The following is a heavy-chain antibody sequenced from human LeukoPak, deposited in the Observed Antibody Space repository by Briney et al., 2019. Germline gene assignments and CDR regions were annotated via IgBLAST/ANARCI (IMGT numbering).Heavy chain of an antibody. J-gene: IGHJ4*02. CDR1: GGSISSYY. CDR2: IYYSGST. CDR3: ATIDSGY. Sequence: SETLSLTCTVSGGSISSYYWSWIRQPPGKGLEWIGYIYYSGSTNYNPSLKSRVTISVDTSKNQFSLKLSSVTAADTAVYYCATIDSGYWGQGTLVTVSS. D-gene: IGHD6-19*01. V-gene: IGHV4-59*01.